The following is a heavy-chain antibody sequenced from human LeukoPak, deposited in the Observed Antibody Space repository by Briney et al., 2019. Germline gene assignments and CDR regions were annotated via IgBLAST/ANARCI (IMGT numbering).Heavy chain of an antibody. CDR3: AKEIDTTGYSPFDY. V-gene: IGHV3-30*02. CDR2: IRYDGSNK. J-gene: IGHJ4*02. Sequence: PGGALRLSCAGSGFTFSHYGMLWVRQAPGKGLEWVAFIRYDGSNKYYVDAVRGRFTISRDNSKDTLYLQMNSLRAEDTAVYYSAKEIDTTGYSPFDYWGQGTLVTVSS. D-gene: IGHD3-22*01. CDR1: GFTFSHYG.